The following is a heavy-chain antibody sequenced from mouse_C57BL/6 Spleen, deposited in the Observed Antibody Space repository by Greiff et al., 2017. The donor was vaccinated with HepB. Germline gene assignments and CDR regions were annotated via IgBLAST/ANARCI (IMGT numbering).Heavy chain of an antibody. D-gene: IGHD1-1*01. V-gene: IGHV5-16*01. Sequence: EVQVVESEGGLVQPGSSMKLSCTASGFTFSDYYMAWVRQVPEKGLEWVANINYDGSSTYYLDSLKSRFIISRDNAKNLLYLQMSSLKSEDTATYYCARGPTVVAAFDYWGQGTTLTVSS. CDR1: GFTFSDYY. J-gene: IGHJ2*01. CDR2: INYDGSST. CDR3: ARGPTVVAAFDY.